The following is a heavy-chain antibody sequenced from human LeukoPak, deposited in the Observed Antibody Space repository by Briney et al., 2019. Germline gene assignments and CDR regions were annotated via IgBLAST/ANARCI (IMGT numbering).Heavy chain of an antibody. CDR2: IYYSGST. J-gene: IGHJ4*02. CDR3: ASGGRSGYDFDY. Sequence: SETLSLTCTVSDDSISSGAYYWSWIRQHPGKGLEWIGYIYYSGSTYYNPSLGGRVTISVDTSKKQFSLKLSSVTAADTAVYFCASGGRSGYDFDYWGQGTLVTVSS. D-gene: IGHD5-12*01. CDR1: DDSISSGAYY. V-gene: IGHV4-31*03.